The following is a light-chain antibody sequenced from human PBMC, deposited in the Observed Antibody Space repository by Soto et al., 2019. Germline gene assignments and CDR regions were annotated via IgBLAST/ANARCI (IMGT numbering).Light chain of an antibody. Sequence: DIQMTQSPSSLSASVGDRVTLTCRSSQAISNYVSWYQQEPRKAPRLLIYAASSLQSGVPSRFSGSGSGTDFTLTISSLQPEEFATYYCQQANSFPITVGQGTRLEIK. V-gene: IGKV1-12*01. J-gene: IGKJ5*01. CDR2: AAS. CDR1: QAISNY. CDR3: QQANSFPIT.